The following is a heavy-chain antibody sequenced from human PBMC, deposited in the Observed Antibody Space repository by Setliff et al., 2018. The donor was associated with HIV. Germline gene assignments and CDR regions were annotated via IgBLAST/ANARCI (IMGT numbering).Heavy chain of an antibody. CDR2: TYKRGIT. CDR3: ARGTYYDFWSDYGGAAFEI. J-gene: IGHJ6*01. Sequence: SETLSLTCTVSGSTSGIYYWTWMRQTAGKGLEWIGHTYKRGITNYNPSLKSRVTISSDASRKQFFLRLTSVTAADTAVYYCARGTYYDFWSDYGGAAFEIWGQGTKVTVSS. D-gene: IGHD3-3*01. V-gene: IGHV4-4*07. CDR1: GSTSGIYY.